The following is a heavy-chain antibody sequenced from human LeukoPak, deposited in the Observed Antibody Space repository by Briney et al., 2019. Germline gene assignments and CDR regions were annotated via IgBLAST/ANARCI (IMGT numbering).Heavy chain of an antibody. CDR1: GFTFSSYA. Sequence: GGSLRLSCAASGFTFSSYAMSWVRQAPGKGLEWVSAISGSGGSTYYADSVKGRFTISRDNSKNTLYLQMNSLRVDDTAVYYWAREHNSGWYGDWGQGTLVTVSS. V-gene: IGHV3-23*01. D-gene: IGHD6-19*01. CDR2: ISGSGGST. J-gene: IGHJ1*01. CDR3: AREHNSGWYGD.